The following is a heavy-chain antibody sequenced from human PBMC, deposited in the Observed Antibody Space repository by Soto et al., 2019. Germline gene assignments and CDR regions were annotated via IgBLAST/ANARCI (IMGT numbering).Heavy chain of an antibody. CDR1: GGSISSGGYY. V-gene: IGHV4-31*03. D-gene: IGHD2-15*01. J-gene: IGHJ3*02. CDR2: IYSSGST. CDR3: ARGGGVVAARDVFDI. Sequence: SETLSLTCTVSGGSISSGGYYWSWIRQHPGKGLEWIGYIYSSGSTYYNPSLKSRVTISVDTSKNHFSLKLSSVTAADTAVYYCARGGGVVAARDVFDIWGQGTMVTVSS.